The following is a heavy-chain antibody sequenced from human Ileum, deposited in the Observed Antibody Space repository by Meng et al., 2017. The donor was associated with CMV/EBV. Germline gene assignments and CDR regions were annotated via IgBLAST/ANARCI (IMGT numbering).Heavy chain of an antibody. CDR3: ARDSTYPSGLDY. Sequence: QCQDPGPGLLKPAEPLSPTCTASVGSISMILYYWGWIRQPPGKGLEWIGTISYSGTAFYNLSLKSRVAISIDTSKFQFSLKLSSVTATDTAVYYCARDSTYPSGLDYWGQGTLVTVSS. J-gene: IGHJ4*02. CDR2: ISYSGTA. D-gene: IGHD3-10*01. V-gene: IGHV4-39*07. CDR1: VGSISMILYY.